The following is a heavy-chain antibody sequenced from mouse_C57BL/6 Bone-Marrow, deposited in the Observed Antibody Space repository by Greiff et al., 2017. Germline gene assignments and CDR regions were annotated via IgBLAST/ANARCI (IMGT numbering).Heavy chain of an antibody. V-gene: IGHV1-81*01. Sequence: QVQLQQSGAELARPGASVKLSCKASGYTFTSYGISWVKQRTGQGLEWIGEIYPRSGNTYYNEKFKGKATLTADKSSSTAYMELRSLTSEDSAGYFCARSIPYYYGSSYGWFAYWGQGTLVTVSA. CDR3: ARSIPYYYGSSYGWFAY. J-gene: IGHJ3*01. CDR1: GYTFTSYG. CDR2: IYPRSGNT. D-gene: IGHD1-1*01.